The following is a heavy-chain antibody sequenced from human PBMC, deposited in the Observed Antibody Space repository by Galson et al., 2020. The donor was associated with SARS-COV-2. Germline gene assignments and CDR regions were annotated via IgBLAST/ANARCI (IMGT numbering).Heavy chain of an antibody. CDR3: ARDYRLTIVLEGYDDMDG. J-gene: IGHJ6*03. D-gene: IGHD3-3*01. V-gene: IGHV4-31*03. Sequence: SQTLSLTCTVSGGSISGTNFYWRWIRQHPGKGLEWVGDISSSGTTDYNPSLKTRITISLDKSKNQFSLELRSVTGADTAVYYCARDYRLTIVLEGYDDMDGWGKGATV. CDR2: ISSSGTT. CDR1: GGSISGTNFY.